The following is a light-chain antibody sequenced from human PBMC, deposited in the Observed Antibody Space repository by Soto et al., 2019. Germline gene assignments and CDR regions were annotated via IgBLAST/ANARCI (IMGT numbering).Light chain of an antibody. CDR1: QSVSSSY. CDR2: GAS. V-gene: IGKV3-20*01. CDR3: QQYGSSLLFT. J-gene: IGKJ3*01. Sequence: EIVLTQSPGTLSLSPGERATLSCRASQSVSSSYLAWYQQKPGQAPRLLIYGASSRATGIPDRFSGSGSGTDFTLTISRLEPEDFALYYCQQYGSSLLFTFGPVTKVDIK.